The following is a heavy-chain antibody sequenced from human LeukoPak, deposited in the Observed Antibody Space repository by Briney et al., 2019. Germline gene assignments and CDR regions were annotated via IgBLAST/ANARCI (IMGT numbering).Heavy chain of an antibody. J-gene: IGHJ4*02. CDR3: ARDCSTSCCPPFNY. Sequence: ASVKVSCKASGYTFTSYGISWVRQAPGQGLDWMGWVSAYNGDTNYAQRFQGRVTMTTDASTSTAYMELRSLRSDDTAVYCCARDCSTSCCPPFNYWGQGTLVTVSS. D-gene: IGHD2-2*01. CDR2: VSAYNGDT. CDR1: GYTFTSYG. V-gene: IGHV1-18*04.